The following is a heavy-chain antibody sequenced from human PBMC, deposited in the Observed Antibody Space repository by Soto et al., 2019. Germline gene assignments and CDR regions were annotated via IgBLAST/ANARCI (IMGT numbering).Heavy chain of an antibody. CDR3: ARSLSTIGARPDY. CDR2: INPNTGGK. V-gene: IGHV1-2*02. Sequence: QVHLVQSGAEVVKPGASVTVSCEASGYTFTGYYIHWVRQAPGQGLEYMGWINPNTGGKKYAQRFQGKVTMTWDTSINTAYMELSWLTSDDTAVYFCARSLSTIGARPDYWGQGTLVTVSP. J-gene: IGHJ4*02. D-gene: IGHD6-6*01. CDR1: GYTFTGYY.